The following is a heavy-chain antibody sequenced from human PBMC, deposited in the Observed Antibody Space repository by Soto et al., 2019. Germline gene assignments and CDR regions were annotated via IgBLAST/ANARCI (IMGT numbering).Heavy chain of an antibody. CDR1: GFTFSSYG. J-gene: IGHJ5*02. Sequence: GGSLRLSCAASGFTFSSYGMHWVRQAPGKGLEWVAVISYDGSNKYYADSVKGRFTISRDNSKNTLYLQMNSLRAEDTAVYYCAKDQSGWNNVGDWFDPRGQGTLVTVSS. CDR2: ISYDGSNK. V-gene: IGHV3-30*18. CDR3: AKDQSGWNNVGDWFDP. D-gene: IGHD6-19*01.